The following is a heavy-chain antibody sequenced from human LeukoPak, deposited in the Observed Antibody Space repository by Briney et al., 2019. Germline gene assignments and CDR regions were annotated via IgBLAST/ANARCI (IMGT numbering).Heavy chain of an antibody. CDR3: ASGYRYDFWSGYYNDYYYYYYMDV. D-gene: IGHD3-3*01. Sequence: SETLSLTCTVSGGSISSGDYYWSWIRQPPGKGLEWIGYIYYSGSTYYNPSLKSRVTISVDTSKNQFSLKLSSVTAADTAVYYCASGYRYDFWSGYYNDYYYYYYMDVWGKGTTVTVSS. V-gene: IGHV4-30-4*08. CDR2: IYYSGST. CDR1: GGSISSGDYY. J-gene: IGHJ6*03.